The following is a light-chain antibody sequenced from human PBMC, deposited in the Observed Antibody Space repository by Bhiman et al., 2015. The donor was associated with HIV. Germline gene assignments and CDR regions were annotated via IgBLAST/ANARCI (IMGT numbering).Light chain of an antibody. CDR1: NLGDKY. CDR3: QAWDSSTGV. CDR2: QDS. V-gene: IGLV3-1*01. Sequence: SYELTQPPSVSVSPGQTASITCSGDNLGDKYTSWYQQKPGQSPVLVIYQDSKGPSGIPERFSGSNSGNTATLTISGTQAMDEADYYCQAWDSSTGVFGTGTKVTVL. J-gene: IGLJ1*01.